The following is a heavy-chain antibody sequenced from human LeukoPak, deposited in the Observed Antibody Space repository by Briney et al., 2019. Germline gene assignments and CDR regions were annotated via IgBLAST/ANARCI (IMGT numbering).Heavy chain of an antibody. CDR1: GYTFSNYY. CDR3: ARDNSPSTIFGVAPRLYYFDY. J-gene: IGHJ4*02. CDR2: INPSGGST. D-gene: IGHD3-3*01. V-gene: IGHV1-46*01. Sequence: ASVKVSCKASGYTFSNYYVHWVRQAPGQGLEWMGVINPSGGSTNYAQKFQGRVTITTDESTSTAYMELSSLRSEDTAVYYCARDNSPSTIFGVAPRLYYFDYWGQGTLVTVSS.